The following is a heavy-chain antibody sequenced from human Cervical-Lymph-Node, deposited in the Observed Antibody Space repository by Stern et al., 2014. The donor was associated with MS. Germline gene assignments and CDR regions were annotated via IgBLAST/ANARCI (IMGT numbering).Heavy chain of an antibody. J-gene: IGHJ6*02. V-gene: IGHV1-46*01. D-gene: IGHD6-19*01. CDR1: GYTFTSYY. Sequence: VQLVESGAEVKKPGASGRVSCKTSGYTFTSYYIHWVRQAPGQGLEWMGIINPSGGSTSYAQKFQDRVTMTRDTSTSTVYMELSSLRSDDTALYYCARVAVAGTAYYYYGMDVWGQGTTVTVSS. CDR2: INPSGGST. CDR3: ARVAVAGTAYYYYGMDV.